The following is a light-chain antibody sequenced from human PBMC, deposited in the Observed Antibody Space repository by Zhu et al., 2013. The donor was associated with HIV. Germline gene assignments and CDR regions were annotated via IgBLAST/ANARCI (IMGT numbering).Light chain of an antibody. CDR1: QRIDNW. Sequence: DIQMSQSPASLSESVGDRVTITCRTSQRIDNWLVWFQQKPGQAPEVLVYDVSSLQNGVPSRFSGSGSGTKFTLTISSLQPDDLATYYCQQYHSYPWTFG. CDR2: DVS. CDR3: QQYHSYPWT. V-gene: IGKV1-5*01. J-gene: IGKJ1*01.